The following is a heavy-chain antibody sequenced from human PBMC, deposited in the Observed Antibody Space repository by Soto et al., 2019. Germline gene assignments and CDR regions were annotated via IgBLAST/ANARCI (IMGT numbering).Heavy chain of an antibody. J-gene: IGHJ4*02. V-gene: IGHV4-61*01. CDR1: GGSVSRDSNF. CDR3: ARGYSHYAH. D-gene: IGHD4-4*01. CDR2: IYYSGPT. Sequence: SEALSLTCTVSGGSVSRDSNFWSWIRQPPGKGLEWIGYIYYSGPTRYNPSLESRVTISIDSSKNQVSLNLTSVTAADTAVYYCARGYSHYAHWGRGTLVTVSS.